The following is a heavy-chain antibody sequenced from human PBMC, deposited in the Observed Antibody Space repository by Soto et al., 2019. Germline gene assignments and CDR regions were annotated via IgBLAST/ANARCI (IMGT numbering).Heavy chain of an antibody. J-gene: IGHJ5*02. CDR1: GFDFGDYY. D-gene: IGHD2-2*01. Sequence: QVQLVESGGGLVKPGGSLRLSCTASGFDFGDYYMSWIRQAPGKGLEWVSYFDSDDGTTYYTDSVKGRFTISRDNAKNSLDLQMNSLTVEDTALYYCVRPYYSSSTFPFDPWGQGTLITVSS. V-gene: IGHV3-11*01. CDR2: FDSDDGTT. CDR3: VRPYYSSSTFPFDP.